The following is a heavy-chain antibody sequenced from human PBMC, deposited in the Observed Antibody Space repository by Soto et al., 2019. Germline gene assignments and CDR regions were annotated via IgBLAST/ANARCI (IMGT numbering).Heavy chain of an antibody. V-gene: IGHV4-59*01. CDR3: ARTARVPDF. J-gene: IGHJ4*02. D-gene: IGHD2-2*01. CDR2: IYHTGVT. CDR1: DGSFSPNY. Sequence: SETLSLTCTVSDGSFSPNYWAWIRQPPGQGLESLGYIYHTGVTNSNPSLRGRLSISIDTAKNQFSLKLSSVTSADTAIYYCARTARVPDFWGPGILVTVSS.